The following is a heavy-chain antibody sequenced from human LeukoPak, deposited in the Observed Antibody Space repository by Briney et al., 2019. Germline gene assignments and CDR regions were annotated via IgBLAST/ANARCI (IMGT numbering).Heavy chain of an antibody. Sequence: EGSLRLSCEVSKFAFNTYWMTWVRQAPGKGLEWVANIKQDESEKYYADSVKGRFTISRDNAKKSLFLQMNSLRAEDTAVYYCAREMGHLDSSGYLGNWFDPWGQGTLVTVSS. J-gene: IGHJ5*02. D-gene: IGHD3-22*01. CDR3: AREMGHLDSSGYLGNWFDP. V-gene: IGHV3-7*01. CDR1: KFAFNTYW. CDR2: IKQDESEK.